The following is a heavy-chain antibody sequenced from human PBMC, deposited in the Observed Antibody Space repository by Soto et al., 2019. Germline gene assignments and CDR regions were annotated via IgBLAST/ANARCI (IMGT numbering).Heavy chain of an antibody. CDR2: IYYSGST. D-gene: IGHD3-10*01. CDR1: GVSISSYY. J-gene: IGHJ6*02. CDR3: ARDIWFGELLSPYYYYGMDV. V-gene: IGHV4-59*06. Sequence: SETLSLTCTVSGVSISSYYWIWIRQHPGKGLEWIGYIYYSGSTYYNPSLKSRVTISVDTSKNQFSLKLSSVTAADTAVYYCARDIWFGELLSPYYYYGMDVWGQGTTVTVSS.